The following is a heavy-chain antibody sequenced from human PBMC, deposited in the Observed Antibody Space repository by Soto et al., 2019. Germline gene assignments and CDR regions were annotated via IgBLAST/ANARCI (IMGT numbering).Heavy chain of an antibody. CDR1: GGTFSSYG. CDR2: IIPIFGTS. V-gene: IGHV1-69*13. CDR3: ARDAIYGSGSYSPNYYGMDV. J-gene: IGHJ6*02. Sequence: SVKVSCKDSGGTFSSYGISWVGQAPGQGLEWMGGIIPIFGTSNYAQKFEGRVTITADESTSTAYMELSSLRSEATAVYYCARDAIYGSGSYSPNYYGMDVWGQGTTVTVSS. D-gene: IGHD3-10*01.